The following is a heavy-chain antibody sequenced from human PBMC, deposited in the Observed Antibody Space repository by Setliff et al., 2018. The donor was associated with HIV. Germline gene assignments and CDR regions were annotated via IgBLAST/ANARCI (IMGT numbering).Heavy chain of an antibody. D-gene: IGHD6-13*01. CDR2: ISGYSGHT. CDR3: AREHSTTWPYFDF. V-gene: IGHV1-18*01. J-gene: IGHJ4*02. Sequence: VKVSCKASGYTFSDYDVAWVRQAPGQGLEWMGWISGYSGHTSYAQKIQGRVTMTTDTSTSTAYVELRSLRSDDTAVYFCAREHSTTWPYFDFWGQGTLVTVSS. CDR1: GYTFSDYD.